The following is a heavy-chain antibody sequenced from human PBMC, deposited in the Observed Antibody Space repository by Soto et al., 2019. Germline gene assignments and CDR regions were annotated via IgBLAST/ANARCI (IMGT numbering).Heavy chain of an antibody. CDR2: IYSGGST. J-gene: IGHJ4*02. CDR1: GFTVSSNY. V-gene: IGHV3-66*01. D-gene: IGHD6-19*01. Sequence: PGGSLRLSCAASGFTVSSNYMSWVRQAPGKGLEWVSVIYSGGSTYYADSVKGRFTISRDNSKNTLYLQMNSLRAEDTAVYYCARDQYSSGWYYFDYWGQGTLVTVSS. CDR3: ARDQYSSGWYYFDY.